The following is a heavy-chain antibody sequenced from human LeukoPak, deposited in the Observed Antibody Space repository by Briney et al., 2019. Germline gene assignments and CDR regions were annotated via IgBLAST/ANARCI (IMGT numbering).Heavy chain of an antibody. CDR3: AKGFIWRYYAFEI. CDR2: LSGNGGTT. Sequence: PGGSLRLSCAASGFTFSNYAMTWVRQAPGKGLEWVSCLSGNGGTTYYADSVKGRFTISRDNSKNTLYLQMSSLRAEDTAVYYCAKGFIWRYYAFEIWGQGTTVTVSS. D-gene: IGHD3-10*01. J-gene: IGHJ3*02. CDR1: GFTFSNYA. V-gene: IGHV3-23*01.